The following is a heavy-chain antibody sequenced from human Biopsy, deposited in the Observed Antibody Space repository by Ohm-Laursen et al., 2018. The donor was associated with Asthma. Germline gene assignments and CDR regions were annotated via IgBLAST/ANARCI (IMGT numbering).Heavy chain of an antibody. D-gene: IGHD4-17*01. CDR3: AKDVFPGWALRRGPDY. J-gene: IGHJ4*02. CDR1: GFTFSSYG. CDR2: ISFDGSNK. V-gene: IGHV3-30*18. Sequence: SLRLSCAASGFTFSSYGMHWVRQAPGKGLDWVAVISFDGSNKNYTDSVKGRFTISRDNSRNTLNLQMNSLRAEDTAVYYCAKDVFPGWALRRGPDYWGQGTLVTVSS.